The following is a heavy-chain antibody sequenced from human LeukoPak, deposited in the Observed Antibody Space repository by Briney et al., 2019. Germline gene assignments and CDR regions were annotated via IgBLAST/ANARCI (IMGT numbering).Heavy chain of an antibody. CDR1: SDSISRYY. V-gene: IGHV4-59*07. D-gene: IGHD2/OR15-2a*01. Sequence: SDTLSLICTLWSDSISRYYGSWIREPRGRGLVGLGYFYYSWCTIYSPALQRRVTISVDTSKNQFSLKLSSVTAAGTAVYYCASFFGPGYYFDYWGQGTLVTVSS. CDR3: ASFFGPGYYFDY. J-gene: IGHJ4*02. CDR2: FYYSWCT.